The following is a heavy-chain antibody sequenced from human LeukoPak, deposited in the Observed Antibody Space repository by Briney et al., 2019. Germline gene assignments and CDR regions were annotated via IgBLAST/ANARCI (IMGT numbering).Heavy chain of an antibody. J-gene: IGHJ4*02. D-gene: IGHD3-22*01. V-gene: IGHV3-21*01. CDR1: GFTFSSYT. Sequence: GGSLRLSCAASGFTFSSYTMNWVRQAPGKGLEWVSSITSSSSYIYYADSLKGRFTISRDNAKNSLYLQMNSLRAEDTAVYYCARDPPHYDSSGYYRFWGQGTLVTVSS. CDR3: ARDPPHYDSSGYYRF. CDR2: ITSSSSYI.